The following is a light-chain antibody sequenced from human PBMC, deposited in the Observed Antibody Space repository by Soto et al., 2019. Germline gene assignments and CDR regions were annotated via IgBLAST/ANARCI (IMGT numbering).Light chain of an antibody. CDR3: QQYGSSHT. CDR1: QSVFTS. V-gene: IGKV3-20*01. CDR2: DTS. J-gene: IGKJ2*01. Sequence: EIVLTQSPATLSLSPGERATLSCRASQSVFTSLAWFQQKPGQAPKLLISDTSNRATGIPARFSGSGSGTDFTLTISRLEPEDFAVYYCQQYGSSHTFGQGTKWIS.